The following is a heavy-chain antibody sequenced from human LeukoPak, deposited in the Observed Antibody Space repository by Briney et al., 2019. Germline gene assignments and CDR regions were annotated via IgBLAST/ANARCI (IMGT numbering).Heavy chain of an antibody. D-gene: IGHD3-10*01. J-gene: IGHJ4*02. Sequence: GRSLRLSCAASGFTFSDYYMSWIRQAPGKGLEWISYIDSSGSAMYYADSVRGRFTISRDNAKNSLYLQVNSLRAEDTAVYYCARGGGSYTSDYWGQGTLVTVSS. CDR2: IDSSGSAM. V-gene: IGHV3-11*01. CDR3: ARGGGSYTSDY. CDR1: GFTFSDYY.